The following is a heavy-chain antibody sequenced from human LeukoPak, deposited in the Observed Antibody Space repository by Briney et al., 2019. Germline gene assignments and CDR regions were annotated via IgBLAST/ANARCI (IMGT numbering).Heavy chain of an antibody. CDR3: ANIGYYYDSSGYYWSLGSAH. Sequence: GGSLRLSCAASGFTFSSYGMSWVRQAPGKGLEWVSAISGSGGSTYYADSVKGRFTISRDNSKNTLYLQMNSLRAEDTAVYYCANIGYYYDSSGYYWSLGSAHWGQGTLVTVSS. V-gene: IGHV3-23*01. J-gene: IGHJ4*02. CDR1: GFTFSSYG. D-gene: IGHD3-22*01. CDR2: ISGSGGST.